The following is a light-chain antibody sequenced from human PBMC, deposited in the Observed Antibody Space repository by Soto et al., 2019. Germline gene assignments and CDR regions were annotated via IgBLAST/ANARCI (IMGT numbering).Light chain of an antibody. CDR3: QQSYSTIWT. J-gene: IGKJ1*01. CDR1: QSISSY. Sequence: DIQMTQSPSSLSASVGDRVTITCRASQSISSYLNWYQQKPGKAPKLLIYAASSLQSGVPSRFSGSGSGTDFTLTISSLQPEDFATYYCQQSYSTIWTFXQGTKVDIK. CDR2: AAS. V-gene: IGKV1-39*01.